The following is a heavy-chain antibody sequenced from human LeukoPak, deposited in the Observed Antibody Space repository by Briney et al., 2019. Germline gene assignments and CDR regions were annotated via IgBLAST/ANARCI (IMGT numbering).Heavy chain of an antibody. CDR3: VRDGSGYDY. V-gene: IGHV3-7*05. D-gene: IGHD6-19*01. J-gene: IGHJ4*02. CDR1: GFSFSSYA. Sequence: GGSLRLSCAASGFSFSSYAMHWVPQAPGKGLEWVANINQGGSEKYYLNSVKGRFTISRDNAKNSLYLQMNSLRTDDTAVYYCVRDGSGYDYWGQGTLVTVSS. CDR2: INQGGSEK.